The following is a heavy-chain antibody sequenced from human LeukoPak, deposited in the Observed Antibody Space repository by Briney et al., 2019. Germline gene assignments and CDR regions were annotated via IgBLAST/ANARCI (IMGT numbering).Heavy chain of an antibody. Sequence: ASVKVSCKASGYTFTGYYLFWVRQAPGQGLKGMGWINPNTGETKYGQKFQGRVTLPRDPSIRTTYMELSSPRSDDTAVYYCARDERYCNGDNHYPDLGYWGQGTLVTVSS. CDR2: INPNTGET. J-gene: IGHJ4*02. V-gene: IGHV1-2*02. CDR1: GYTFTGYY. CDR3: ARDERYCNGDNHYPDLGY. D-gene: IGHD2-15*01.